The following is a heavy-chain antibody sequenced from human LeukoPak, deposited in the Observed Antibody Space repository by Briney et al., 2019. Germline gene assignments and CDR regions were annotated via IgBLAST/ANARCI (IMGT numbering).Heavy chain of an antibody. V-gene: IGHV4-59*08. CDR1: GGSISSHY. J-gene: IGHJ4*02. Sequence: SETLSLTCTVSGGSISSHYWSWIRQPPGKGLEWIGYIYYSGTTNYNPSLKSRVTISVDTSKNQFSLKLSSVTAADTAMYYCARAVSGRFDYWGQGTLVTVSS. CDR2: IYYSGTT. CDR3: ARAVSGRFDY. D-gene: IGHD6-19*01.